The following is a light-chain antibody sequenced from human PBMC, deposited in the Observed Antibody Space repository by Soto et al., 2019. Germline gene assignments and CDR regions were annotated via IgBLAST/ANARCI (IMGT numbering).Light chain of an antibody. V-gene: IGLV2-14*01. J-gene: IGLJ1*01. CDR3: SSWTPSNTLV. CDR1: SSDVGGYNY. Sequence: VLTQPASVSGSPGQSITISCTGTSSDVGGYNYVSWYQQHPGKVPKLMISEIIDRPSGVSDRFSGSKSGNTASLTISGLQAEDEADYYCSSWTPSNTLVFGTGTKVTVL. CDR2: EII.